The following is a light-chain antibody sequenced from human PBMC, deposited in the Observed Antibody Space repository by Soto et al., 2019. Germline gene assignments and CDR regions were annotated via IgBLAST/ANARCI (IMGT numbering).Light chain of an antibody. CDR2: AAS. V-gene: IGKV1-27*01. J-gene: IGKJ1*01. Sequence: DIQMTQSPSSLSASVGDRVTITCRASQGISTYLVWYQQKPGTVPKLLIFAASTLQSGVPYRFSGSGSGTDFTLTISRLQPEDVATYYCQTYNGAPWTFGQGTKVEIK. CDR1: QGISTY. CDR3: QTYNGAPWT.